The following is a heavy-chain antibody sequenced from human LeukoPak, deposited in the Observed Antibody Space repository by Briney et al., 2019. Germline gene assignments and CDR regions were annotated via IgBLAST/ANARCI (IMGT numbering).Heavy chain of an antibody. CDR2: ISYDGSNK. CDR3: AKDLIVAARPYCFDS. Sequence: PGGSLRLSCAASGFTFSSSAMHWVRQAPDKGLEWVAVISYDGSNKYYADSVKGRFTISRDSSKNTLFLQMNSPRAEDTAIYYCAKDLIVAARPYCFDSWGQGTLVTVSS. J-gene: IGHJ4*02. D-gene: IGHD6-13*01. CDR1: GFTFSSSA. V-gene: IGHV3-30-3*01.